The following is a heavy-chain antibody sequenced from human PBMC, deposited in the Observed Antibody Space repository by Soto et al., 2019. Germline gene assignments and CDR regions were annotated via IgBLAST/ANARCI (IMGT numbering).Heavy chain of an antibody. CDR1: GFTFSSYW. CDR3: ARGGIKYSSSWFQFDY. CDR2: VNSDGSST. V-gene: IGHV3-74*01. D-gene: IGHD6-13*01. Sequence: PGGSLRLSCAASGFTFSSYWMHWVRQAPGKGLVWVSRVNSDGSSTTYADSVKGRFTISRDNAKNTLYLQMNSLSAEDTSVYYCARGGIKYSSSWFQFDYWGQGTLVTVSS. J-gene: IGHJ4*02.